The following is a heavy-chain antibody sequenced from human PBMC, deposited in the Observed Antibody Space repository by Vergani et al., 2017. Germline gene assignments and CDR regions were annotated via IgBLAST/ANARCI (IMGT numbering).Heavy chain of an antibody. Sequence: QVQLVQSGAEVKKPGSSVKVSCKASGGTFSSYAISWVRQAPGQGLEWMGILNPTTGHTTSAQKFMGRVDMTRDPSTDTSTRTVQMTLSSLRSEDTAVYYCATDSFSIAAAVWWGQGTLVTVSS. D-gene: IGHD6-13*01. CDR2: LNPTTGHT. V-gene: IGHV1-69*09. CDR1: GGTFSSYA. CDR3: ATDSFSIAAAVW. J-gene: IGHJ4*02.